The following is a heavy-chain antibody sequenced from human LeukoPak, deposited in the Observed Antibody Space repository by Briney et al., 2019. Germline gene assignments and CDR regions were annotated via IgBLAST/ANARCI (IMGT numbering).Heavy chain of an antibody. CDR1: GFTYSSYS. V-gene: IGHV3-33*08. J-gene: IGHJ5*02. Sequence: PGGSLRLSCAASGFTYSSYSLNWVRQAPGKGLEWVAVIWYDGGNKYYADSVKGRFTISRDNSKNTLDLQMNSLRAEDTAVYYCARDRGSYRNFDWFDPWGQGTLVTVPS. D-gene: IGHD3-16*02. CDR3: ARDRGSYRNFDWFDP. CDR2: IWYDGGNK.